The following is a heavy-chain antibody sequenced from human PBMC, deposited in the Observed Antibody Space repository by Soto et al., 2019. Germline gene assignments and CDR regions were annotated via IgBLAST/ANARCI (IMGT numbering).Heavy chain of an antibody. V-gene: IGHV4-59*08. CDR2: IYYAGST. Sequence: PSETLSLTCTVSGGSMSSYYWSWFRQPPGKGLEWIGYIYYAGSTTYNPSLKSRLSISLETSKNQFSLRLTSVTAADTAVYYCARLGDYYHVFDYWGRGTLVTVSA. CDR3: ARLGDYYHVFDY. CDR1: GGSMSSYY. J-gene: IGHJ4*02. D-gene: IGHD3-3*01.